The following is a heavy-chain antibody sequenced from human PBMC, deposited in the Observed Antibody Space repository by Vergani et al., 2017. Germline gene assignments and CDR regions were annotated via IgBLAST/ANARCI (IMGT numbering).Heavy chain of an antibody. J-gene: IGHJ3*02. D-gene: IGHD3-3*01. Sequence: QLQLQESGSGLVKPSQTLSLTFAVSGDFITNGGFSWNWIRQPPGKGPEWIGYIFPSGNSDYNPSLKNRVSISLDKSKNQFSLWVNSVTAADTAVYFCAREIIHPGETDAFDIWGLGTLVTVSS. CDR2: IFPSGNS. CDR1: GDFITNGGFS. V-gene: IGHV4-30-2*01. CDR3: AREIIHPGETDAFDI.